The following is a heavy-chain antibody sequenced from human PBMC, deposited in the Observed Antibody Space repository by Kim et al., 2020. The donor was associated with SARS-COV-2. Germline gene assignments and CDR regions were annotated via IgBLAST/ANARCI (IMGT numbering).Heavy chain of an antibody. CDR3: ARDRGQWLRYFQH. D-gene: IGHD6-19*01. J-gene: IGHJ1*01. V-gene: IGHV4-34*01. Sequence: PSITSRVTTSVDTSKNQFSLKLSSVTAADTAVYYCARDRGQWLRYFQHWGQGTLVTVSS.